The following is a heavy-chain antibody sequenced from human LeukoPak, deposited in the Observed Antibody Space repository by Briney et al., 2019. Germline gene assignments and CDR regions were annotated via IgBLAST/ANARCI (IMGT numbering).Heavy chain of an antibody. CDR3: ASQYYYDSSGYYYDY. D-gene: IGHD3-22*01. CDR2: IYYSGST. J-gene: IGHJ4*02. CDR1: GGSISSYY. Sequence: TSETLSLTCTVSGGSISSYYWSWIRQPPGKGLEWIGYIYYSGSTNYNPSLQSRVTISRDTSKNQFSLKLSSVTAADTAVYYCASQYYYDSSGYYYDYWGQGTLVTVSS. V-gene: IGHV4-59*01.